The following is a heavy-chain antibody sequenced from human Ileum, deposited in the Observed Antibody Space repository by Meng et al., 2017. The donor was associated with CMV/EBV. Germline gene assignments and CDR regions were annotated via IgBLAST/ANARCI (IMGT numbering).Heavy chain of an antibody. CDR3: ARGSPPDY. CDR2: ISGYDGST. V-gene: IGHV1-18*01. CDR1: GYTLSSYG. J-gene: IGHJ4*02. Sequence: QVQLVQSGAEVKKPGASVTVACKASGYTLSSYGISWVRQAPGQGLXWMGWISGYDGSTNYAQKFQGRVSMTTDTSTSTAYMELRSLRSDDTAVYYCARGSPPDYWGQGTLVTFSS.